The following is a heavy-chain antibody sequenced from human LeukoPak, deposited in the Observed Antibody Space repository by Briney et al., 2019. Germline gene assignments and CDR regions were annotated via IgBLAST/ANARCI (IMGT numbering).Heavy chain of an antibody. Sequence: SETLSLTCTVSGDSISSSRHSWGWIRQPPGKGLEWIGQINHSGSTNYNPSLESRVTISVDTSKNQFSLKLNSVTAADTAVYYCARSGSKAGALIVVRGRRAEYFQHWGQGTLVTVSS. CDR1: GDSISSSRHS. CDR2: INHSGST. CDR3: ARSGSKAGALIVVRGRRAEYFQH. D-gene: IGHD3-22*01. V-gene: IGHV4-39*07. J-gene: IGHJ1*01.